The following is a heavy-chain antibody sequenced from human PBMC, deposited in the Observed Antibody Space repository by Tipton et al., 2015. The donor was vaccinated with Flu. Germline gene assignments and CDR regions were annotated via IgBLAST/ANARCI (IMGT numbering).Heavy chain of an antibody. D-gene: IGHD1-26*01. CDR1: GFTFSNAW. Sequence: LTCAASGFTFSNAWMSWVRQAPGKGLEWVGRIKSKTDGGTRDFPAPVKGRFAISRDDSKNTVYLQMDSLKTEDTAVYYCTAGVGATDHDYWGQGTLVTVSS. J-gene: IGHJ4*02. V-gene: IGHV3-15*01. CDR3: TAGVGATDHDY. CDR2: IKSKTDGGTR.